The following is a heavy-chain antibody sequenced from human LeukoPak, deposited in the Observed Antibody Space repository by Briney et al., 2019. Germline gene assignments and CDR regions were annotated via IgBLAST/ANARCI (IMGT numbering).Heavy chain of an antibody. Sequence: ASVKVSCKASGYTFTSYGISWVRQAPGQGLEWMGWISAYNGDTNYAQKLQGRVTMTTDTSTSTAYMELRSLRSDDTAVYYCARDRYDFWSGYYRFGADGWSDPWGQGTLVTVSS. CDR3: ARDRYDFWSGYYRFGADGWSDP. CDR2: ISAYNGDT. D-gene: IGHD3-3*01. CDR1: GYTFTSYG. J-gene: IGHJ5*02. V-gene: IGHV1-18*01.